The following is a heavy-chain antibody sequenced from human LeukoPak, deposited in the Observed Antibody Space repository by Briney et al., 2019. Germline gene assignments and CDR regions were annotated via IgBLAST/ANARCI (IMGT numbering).Heavy chain of an antibody. CDR3: AKDTQSRSFVVVTTSFDY. CDR1: DFTFSDYC. D-gene: IGHD2-21*02. V-gene: IGHV3-11*01. J-gene: IGHJ4*02. CDR2: ISSSGSTI. Sequence: GGSLRLSCAASDFTFSDYCMSWIRQAPGKGLEWVSYISSSGSTIYYADSVKGRFTISRDNAKNSLYLQMNSLRAEDTAVYYCAKDTQSRSFVVVTTSFDYWGQGTLVTVSS.